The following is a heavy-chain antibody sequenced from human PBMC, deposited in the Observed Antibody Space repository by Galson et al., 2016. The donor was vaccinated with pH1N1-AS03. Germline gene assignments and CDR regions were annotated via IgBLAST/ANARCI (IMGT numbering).Heavy chain of an antibody. CDR1: GGSISSRDHY. D-gene: IGHD4-17*01. V-gene: IGHV4-39*01. Sequence: ETLSLTCTVSGGSISSRDHYWVWIRQTPGKGLEWIGHIYYSGNSYYNPSLKSRVNFSVDTSKNQFSLKLASVTAADTAVYYCARFPDYGDDVGYWGQGTLVTVSS. CDR3: ARFPDYGDDVGY. CDR2: IYYSGNS. J-gene: IGHJ4*02.